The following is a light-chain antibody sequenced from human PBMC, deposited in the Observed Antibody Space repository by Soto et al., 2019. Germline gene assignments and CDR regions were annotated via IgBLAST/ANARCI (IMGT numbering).Light chain of an antibody. CDR2: DVS. CDR3: SSYTSSSTYVV. CDR1: SSDFGGYNY. Sequence: QSALTQPASVSGSPGQSITISCTGTSSDFGGYNYVSWYQQHPGKAPKLMIYDVSNRPSGVSNRFSGSKSSNTASLTISGLQAEDEADYYCSSYTSSSTYVVFGGGTKLTVL. V-gene: IGLV2-14*01. J-gene: IGLJ2*01.